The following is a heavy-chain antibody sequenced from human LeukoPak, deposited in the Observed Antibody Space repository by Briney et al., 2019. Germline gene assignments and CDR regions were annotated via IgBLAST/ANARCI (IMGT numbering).Heavy chain of an antibody. V-gene: IGHV3-7*03. CDR1: GFTFSSYW. D-gene: IGHD5-24*01. J-gene: IGHJ4*02. CDR2: IKQDGSEK. CDR3: ARDARDGYNPFDY. Sequence: GGSLRLSCAASGFTFSSYWMSWVRQAPGKGLEWVANIKQDGSEKYYVDSVKGRFTISRDNAKNSLYLQMNSLRAEDTAVYYCARDARDGYNPFDYWGQGTLVTVSS.